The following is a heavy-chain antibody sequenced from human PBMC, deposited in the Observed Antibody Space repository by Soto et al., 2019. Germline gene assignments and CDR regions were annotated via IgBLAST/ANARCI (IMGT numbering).Heavy chain of an antibody. J-gene: IGHJ6*02. CDR1: GYTFTSYD. CDR2: MNPNSGNT. D-gene: IGHD6-19*01. V-gene: IGHV1-8*01. CDR3: ARSPSSGWHNYYYYGMDV. Sequence: ASVKVSCKVSGYTFTSYDINWVRQATGQGLEWMGWMNPNSGNTGYAQKFQGRVTMTRNTSISTAYMELSSLRSEDTAVYYCARSPSSGWHNYYYYGMDVWGQGTTVTVSS.